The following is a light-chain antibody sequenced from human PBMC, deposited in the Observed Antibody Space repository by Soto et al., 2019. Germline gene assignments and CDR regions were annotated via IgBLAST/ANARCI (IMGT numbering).Light chain of an antibody. Sequence: KHMTQSPAILSASVGDRVTITGLASRTVSNWLAWYQHQPGRAPRLLISRASTLESGVPPRFSGSGFGTEFTLTIDSLQPDDFGTYFCQQYNSRALAVGPGTRLEIK. V-gene: IGKV1-5*03. J-gene: IGKJ5*01. CDR2: RAS. CDR1: RTVSNW. CDR3: QQYNSRALA.